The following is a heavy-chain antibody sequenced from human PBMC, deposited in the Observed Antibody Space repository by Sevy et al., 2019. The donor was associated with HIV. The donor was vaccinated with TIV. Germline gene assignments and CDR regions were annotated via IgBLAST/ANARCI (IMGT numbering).Heavy chain of an antibody. CDR1: GFTFSSYS. D-gene: IGHD3-10*01. J-gene: IGHJ5*02. CDR3: ARLPRGRGP. Sequence: GGSLRLSCAASGFTFSSYSMNWDRQAPGKGLEWVSSISSSSSYIYYAYSVKGRFTISRDNAKNSLYLQMNSLRAEDTAVYYCARLPRGRGPWGQGTLVTVSS. CDR2: ISSSSSYI. V-gene: IGHV3-21*01.